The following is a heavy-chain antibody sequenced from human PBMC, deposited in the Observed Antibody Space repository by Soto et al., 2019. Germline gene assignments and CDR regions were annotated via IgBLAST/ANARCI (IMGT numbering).Heavy chain of an antibody. CDR1: GGSISSSSYY. CDR2: IDHSGST. J-gene: IGHJ4*02. CDR3: ARENNVLPGGYFDY. V-gene: IGHV4-39*07. D-gene: IGHD3-10*01. Sequence: SDTLSLTCTVSGGSISSSSYYWCWIRHPPGKGLEWIGNIDHSGSTYHNPSLKSRVTISVDRSKNQFSLKLSSVTAADTAVYYCARENNVLPGGYFDYWGQGTLVTVS.